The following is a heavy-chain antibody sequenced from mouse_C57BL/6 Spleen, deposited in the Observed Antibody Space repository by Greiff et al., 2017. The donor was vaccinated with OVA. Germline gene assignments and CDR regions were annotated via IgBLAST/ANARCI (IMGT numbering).Heavy chain of an antibody. CDR3: ARRKIYEDAMDY. CDR1: GYSFTGYY. V-gene: IGHV1-42*01. Sequence: EVQLQQSGPELVKPGASVKISCKASGYSFTGYYMNWVKQSPEKSLEWIGEINPSTGGTTYNQKFKAKATLTVDKSSSTAYMQLKSLTSEDSAVYYCARRKIYEDAMDYWGQGTSGTVSS. D-gene: IGHD2-3*01. J-gene: IGHJ4*01. CDR2: INPSTGGT.